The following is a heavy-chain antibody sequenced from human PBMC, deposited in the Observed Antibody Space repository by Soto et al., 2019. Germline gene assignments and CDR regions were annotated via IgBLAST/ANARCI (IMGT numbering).Heavy chain of an antibody. CDR1: GFTFSIYW. V-gene: IGHV3-74*01. D-gene: IGHD6-19*01. J-gene: IGHJ6*02. Sequence: GGSLRLSCAASGFTFSIYWMHWVRQAPGKGLVWVSRINSDGSSTSYADSVKGRFTISRDNAKNTLYLQMNSLRAEDTAVYYCARDPGYSSGWTVYYYYYGMDVWGQGTTVTVSS. CDR3: ARDPGYSSGWTVYYYYYGMDV. CDR2: INSDGSST.